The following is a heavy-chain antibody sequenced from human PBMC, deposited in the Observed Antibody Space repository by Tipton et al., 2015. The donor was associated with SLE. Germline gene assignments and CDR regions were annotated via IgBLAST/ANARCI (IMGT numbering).Heavy chain of an antibody. D-gene: IGHD6-19*01. Sequence: SLRLSCAASGFTFSSHNMNWVRQAPGKGREWVSYISSTSNNIYYADSVKGRFTISRDNAENSLHLQMNNLRVEDTAVYHCARDGGGASAWYHNHFDFWGQGTLVTVSS. CDR2: ISSTSNNI. V-gene: IGHV3-48*01. J-gene: IGHJ4*02. CDR3: ARDGGGASAWYHNHFDF. CDR1: GFTFSSHN.